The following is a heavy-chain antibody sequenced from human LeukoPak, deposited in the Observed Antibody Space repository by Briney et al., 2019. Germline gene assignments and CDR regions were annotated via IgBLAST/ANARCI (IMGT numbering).Heavy chain of an antibody. CDR1: GYTFTSYG. V-gene: IGHV1-18*01. CDR2: ISAYNGNT. Sequence: ASVKVSCKASGYTFTSYGIIWVRQAPGQGLEWMEWISAYNGNTNYAQKLQGRVTMTTDTSTSTAYMELRSLRSDDTAVHYCARGSLAAASVTAFDIWGQGTMVTVSS. D-gene: IGHD6-13*01. CDR3: ARGSLAAASVTAFDI. J-gene: IGHJ3*02.